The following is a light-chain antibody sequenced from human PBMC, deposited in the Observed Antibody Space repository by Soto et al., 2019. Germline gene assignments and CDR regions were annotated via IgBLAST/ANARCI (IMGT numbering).Light chain of an antibody. V-gene: IGKV3-20*01. J-gene: IGKJ4*01. Sequence: ETVLTQSPGTLSLSPGERATLSCRASQTIRSNYLAWYRQTPGQAPRLLIYGASNRATGIADRFSGSGSGTDFTLIISRLEPEDFALYYCQQYGSSPAFGGGTKVEIK. CDR2: GAS. CDR3: QQYGSSPA. CDR1: QTIRSNY.